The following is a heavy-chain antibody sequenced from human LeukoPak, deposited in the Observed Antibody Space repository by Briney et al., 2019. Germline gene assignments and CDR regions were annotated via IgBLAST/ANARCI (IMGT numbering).Heavy chain of an antibody. Sequence: GGSLRLSCAASGFTFSSYNMTWVRQAPGKGLEWVSSITTSSTYTFYADSMKGRFTISRDNSKNTLYLQMNGLRAEDTAVYYCAKSLFGSYEDYFDYWGQGTLVTVSS. D-gene: IGHD1-26*01. CDR3: AKSLFGSYEDYFDY. CDR2: ITTSSTYT. J-gene: IGHJ4*02. CDR1: GFTFSSYN. V-gene: IGHV3-21*01.